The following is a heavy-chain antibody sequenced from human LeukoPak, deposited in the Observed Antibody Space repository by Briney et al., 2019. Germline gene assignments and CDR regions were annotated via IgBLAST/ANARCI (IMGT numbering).Heavy chain of an antibody. CDR2: ISYDGSNI. CDR3: ARENSGSYYYFDY. D-gene: IGHD1-26*01. CDR1: RFTFSSYA. Sequence: GGSLRLSCAASRFTFSSYAMHWVRQAPGKGLEWVAVISYDGSNIYYADSVKGRFTISRDNSKNTLYLQMNSLRAEDTAVYYCARENSGSYYYFDYWGQGTLVTVSS. V-gene: IGHV3-30-3*01. J-gene: IGHJ4*02.